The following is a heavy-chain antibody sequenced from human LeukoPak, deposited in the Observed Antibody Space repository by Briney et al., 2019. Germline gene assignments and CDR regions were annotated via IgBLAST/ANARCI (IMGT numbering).Heavy chain of an antibody. J-gene: IGHJ4*02. V-gene: IGHV3-7*01. CDR1: GFSFSAYW. D-gene: IGHD2-15*01. CDR2: INPAGTET. CDR3: ARFGYVAAVDL. Sequence: PGGSLRLSCAASGFSFSAYWMTWVRQAPGTWLEWVANINPAGTETYYVDPVKGRFTISRDNAKNLLYLQMNSLRAEDTAVYYCARFGYVAAVDLWGQGTLVTVSS.